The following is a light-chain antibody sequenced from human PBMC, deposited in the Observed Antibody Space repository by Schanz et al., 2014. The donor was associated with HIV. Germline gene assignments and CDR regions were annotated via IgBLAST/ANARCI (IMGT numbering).Light chain of an antibody. CDR3: QHYGSS. Sequence: EIVLTQYPGTLSLSPGERAILSCRASQTISSRYLAWYQQKPGQAPRLLIYDASSRATGIPERFSGSGSGTHFTLTISRLEPEDFAVYYCQHYGSSFGPGTKVDIK. V-gene: IGKV3-20*01. CDR1: QTISSRY. CDR2: DAS. J-gene: IGKJ3*01.